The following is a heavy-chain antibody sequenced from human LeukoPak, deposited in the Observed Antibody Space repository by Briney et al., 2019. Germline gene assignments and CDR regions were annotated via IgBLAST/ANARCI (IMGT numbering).Heavy chain of an antibody. D-gene: IGHD7-27*01. Sequence: ASVTVSFTATGYTFTSYDFNWVRQATGQRPEWMGWMSPNSGDTGYAQKFQDRVTMTRNTSISTAYMELSSLRSDDTAVYYCARGPPNWGYDYWGPGTLVTVSS. CDR3: ARGPPNWGYDY. J-gene: IGHJ4*02. CDR1: GYTFTSYD. V-gene: IGHV1-8*01. CDR2: MSPNSGDT.